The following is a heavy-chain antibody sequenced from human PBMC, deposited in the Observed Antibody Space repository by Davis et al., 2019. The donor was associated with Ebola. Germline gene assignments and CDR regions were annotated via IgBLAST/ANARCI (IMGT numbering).Heavy chain of an antibody. V-gene: IGHV3-7*01. CDR2: IKQDGSEK. CDR3: ARDRLFGVVRRYYYYGMDV. J-gene: IGHJ6*02. Sequence: PGGSLRLSCAASGFTFSSYWMSWVRQAPGKGLEWVANIKQDGSEKYYVDSVKGRFTISRDNAKNSLYLQMNSLRAEDTAVYYCARDRLFGVVRRYYYYGMDVWGQGTTVTVSS. D-gene: IGHD3-3*01. CDR1: GFTFSSYW.